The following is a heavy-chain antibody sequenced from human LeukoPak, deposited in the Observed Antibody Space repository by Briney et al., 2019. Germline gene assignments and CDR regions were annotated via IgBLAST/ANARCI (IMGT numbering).Heavy chain of an antibody. Sequence: SVKVSCKASGGTFSSYAISWVRQAPGQGLEWMGGIIPIIGAANYAQKSQGRVTITTDESTSTAYMELSSLRSEDTAVYYCARGRITMIVPGAFDIWGQGTMVTVSS. D-gene: IGHD3-22*01. CDR3: ARGRITMIVPGAFDI. J-gene: IGHJ3*02. V-gene: IGHV1-69*05. CDR1: GGTFSSYA. CDR2: IIPIIGAA.